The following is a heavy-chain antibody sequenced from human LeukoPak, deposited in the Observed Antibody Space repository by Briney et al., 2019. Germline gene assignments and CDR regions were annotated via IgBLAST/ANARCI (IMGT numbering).Heavy chain of an antibody. J-gene: IGHJ4*02. Sequence: SETLSLTCAVYGGSFSGYYWSWIRQPPGKGPEWIGEINHSGSTNYNPSLKSRVTISVDTSKNQFSLKLSSVTAADTAVYYCARVLPYSSGWYSGYLIDYWGQGTLATVSS. CDR1: GGSFSGYY. D-gene: IGHD6-19*01. CDR2: INHSGST. V-gene: IGHV4-34*01. CDR3: ARVLPYSSGWYSGYLIDY.